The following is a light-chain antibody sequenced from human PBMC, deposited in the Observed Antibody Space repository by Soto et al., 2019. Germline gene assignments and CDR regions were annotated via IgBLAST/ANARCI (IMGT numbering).Light chain of an antibody. V-gene: IGLV2-14*03. CDR2: DVS. Sequence: QSALTQPASVSGSPGQSITISCTGTSSDIGGYNYVSWYQQHPGKAPKLMIFDVSNRPSGISDRFSGSKSGNTASLTISGLQTEDDAVYYCSSYTSTSTWVFGGGTKVTVL. CDR1: SSDIGGYNY. CDR3: SSYTSTSTWV. J-gene: IGLJ3*02.